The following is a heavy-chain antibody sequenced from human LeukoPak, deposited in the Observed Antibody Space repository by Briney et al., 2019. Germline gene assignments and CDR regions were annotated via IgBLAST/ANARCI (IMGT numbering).Heavy chain of an antibody. CDR3: ARVPNWFDP. CDR2: INGDGSDT. Sequence: GGSLRLSCAASGFSFNSYWMHWVRQAPGKGLVWVARINGDGSDTTYADSVKGRFTISRDNAKNTLYLQMNSLRAEDTAVYYCARVPNWFDPWGQGTLVTVSS. J-gene: IGHJ5*02. V-gene: IGHV3-74*01. CDR1: GFSFNSYW.